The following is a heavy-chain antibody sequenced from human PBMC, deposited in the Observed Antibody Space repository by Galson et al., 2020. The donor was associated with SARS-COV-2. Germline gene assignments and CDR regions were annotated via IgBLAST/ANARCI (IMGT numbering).Heavy chain of an antibody. CDR1: GFPFSSYD. CDR3: ARDAYPDCSGGSCYSSWYFDL. Sequence: GGSLRLSCAASGFPFSSYDMHWVRQATGKGLEWVSAIGNAGDTYYPGYVKGRFTISRENAKNSLYLQMNSLRSGDAAVYYCARDAYPDCSGGSCYSSWYFDLWGRGTLVTVSS. V-gene: IGHV3-13*01. CDR2: IGNAGDT. D-gene: IGHD2-15*01. J-gene: IGHJ2*01.